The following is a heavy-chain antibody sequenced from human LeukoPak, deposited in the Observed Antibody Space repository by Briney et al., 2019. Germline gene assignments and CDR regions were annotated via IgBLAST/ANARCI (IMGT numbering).Heavy chain of an antibody. CDR3: ARDLRIAVAGNWFDP. Sequence: ASVKVSCKASGNTFTSYAMNWVRQAPGQGLEWMGWINTNTGNPTYAQGFTGRFVFSLDTSVSTAYLQISSLKAEDTAVYYCARDLRIAVAGNWFDPWGQGTLVTVSS. J-gene: IGHJ5*02. V-gene: IGHV7-4-1*02. CDR2: INTNTGNP. D-gene: IGHD6-19*01. CDR1: GNTFTSYA.